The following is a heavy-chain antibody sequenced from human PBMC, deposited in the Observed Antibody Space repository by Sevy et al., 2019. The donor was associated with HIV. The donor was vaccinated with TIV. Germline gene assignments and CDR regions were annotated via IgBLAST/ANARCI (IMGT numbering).Heavy chain of an antibody. J-gene: IGHJ3*01. CDR1: GFTFSSYT. CDR2: ISGLSNYI. V-gene: IGHV3-21*01. CDR3: ARPYGSGSWEAFDL. Sequence: GGSLRLSCAASGFTFSSYTMNWVRQAPGNGLEWVSSISGLSNYIYYADSVKGRFTISRDNAKNSLFLQMNSLRVDDTALYYCARPYGSGSWEAFDLWGQGKMVTVSS. D-gene: IGHD3-10*01.